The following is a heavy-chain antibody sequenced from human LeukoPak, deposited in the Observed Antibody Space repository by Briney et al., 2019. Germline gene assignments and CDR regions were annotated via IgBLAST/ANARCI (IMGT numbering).Heavy chain of an antibody. CDR3: ARGCGDFWSGYYREPFDY. CDR2: ISAYNGNT. CDR1: GYTFTSYG. V-gene: IGHV1-18*01. D-gene: IGHD3-3*01. J-gene: IGHJ4*02. Sequence: ASVKVSCKASGYTFTSYGISWVRQAPGQGLEWMGWISAYNGNTNYAQKLQGRVTMTTDTSTSTAYMELRSLRSDDTAVYYCARGCGDFWSGYYREPFDYWGQGTLVTVSS.